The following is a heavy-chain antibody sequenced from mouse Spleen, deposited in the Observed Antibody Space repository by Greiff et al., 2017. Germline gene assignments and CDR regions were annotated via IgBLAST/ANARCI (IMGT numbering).Heavy chain of an antibody. CDR2: IWSGGST. V-gene: IGHV2-2*02. J-gene: IGHJ4*01. CDR3: ARNPYDGYYPLYYAMDY. CDR1: GFSLTSYG. Sequence: QVQLQQSGPGLVQPSQSLSITCTVSGFSLTSYGVHWVRQSPGKGLEWLGVIWSGGSTDYNAAFISRLSISKDNSKSQVFFKMNSLQANDTAIYYCARNPYDGYYPLYYAMDYWGQGTSVTVSS. D-gene: IGHD2-3*01.